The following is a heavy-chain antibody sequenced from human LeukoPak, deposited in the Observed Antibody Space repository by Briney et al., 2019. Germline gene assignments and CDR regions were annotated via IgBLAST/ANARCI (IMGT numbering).Heavy chain of an antibody. CDR3: ARDHDVVVPAAMPYYYYGMDV. CDR1: GYTFISYG. CDR2: INPNSGGT. D-gene: IGHD2-2*01. V-gene: IGHV1-2*04. Sequence: ASVKVSCKASGYTFISYGISWVRQAPGQGLEWMGWINPNSGGTNYAQKFQGWVTMTRDTSISTAYMGLSRLRSDDTAVYYCARDHDVVVPAAMPYYYYGMDVWGQGTTVTVSS. J-gene: IGHJ6*02.